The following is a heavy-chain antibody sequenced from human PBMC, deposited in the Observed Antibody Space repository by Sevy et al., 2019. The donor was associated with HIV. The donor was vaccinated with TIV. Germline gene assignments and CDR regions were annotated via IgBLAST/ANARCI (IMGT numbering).Heavy chain of an antibody. CDR2: IYYNGDT. V-gene: IGHV4-39*01. D-gene: IGHD3-16*01. CDR3: ARHGAWRFYFDF. CDR1: GGSMSSSDYF. Sequence: SETLSLTCTVSGGSMSSSDYFWGWVRQPPGKGLEWIGSIYYNGDTYHSPSLKSRVTVVVDTSKNQFFLTLTSVTAADTAIYYCARHGAWRFYFDFWGQGALVTVSS. J-gene: IGHJ4*02.